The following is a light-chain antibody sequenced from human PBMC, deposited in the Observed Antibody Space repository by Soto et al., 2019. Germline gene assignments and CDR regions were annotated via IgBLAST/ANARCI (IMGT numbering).Light chain of an antibody. Sequence: EILLTQSPGTLSLSPGERVTLSCRASQSVTSGYLAWYQQKPGQAPRLLIYGASSRATGIPDRFSGSGSGTDFTLTISRLEPEDSAVYYCQQYGSSPWTVGQGTKVEVK. J-gene: IGKJ1*01. CDR3: QQYGSSPWT. CDR2: GAS. V-gene: IGKV3-20*01. CDR1: QSVTSGY.